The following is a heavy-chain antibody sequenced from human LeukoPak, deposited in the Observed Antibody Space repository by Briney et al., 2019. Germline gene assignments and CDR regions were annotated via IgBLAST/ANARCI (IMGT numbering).Heavy chain of an antibody. CDR2: IDPSDSYS. J-gene: IGHJ4*02. Sequence: GESLKISCKTSGYSFSIYWIHWVRQMPGKGLEWMGRIDPSDSYSNYNPSFQGHVTMSADKSITTAYLQWSSLKASDTAIYYCARLGYRPQLYSNWGQGTQVIVSS. CDR3: ARLGYRPQLYSN. CDR1: GYSFSIYW. V-gene: IGHV5-10-1*01. D-gene: IGHD6-13*01.